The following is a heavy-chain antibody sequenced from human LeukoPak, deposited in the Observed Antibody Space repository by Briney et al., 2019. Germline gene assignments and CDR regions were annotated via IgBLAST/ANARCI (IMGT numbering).Heavy chain of an antibody. CDR1: GFTVSSNY. D-gene: IGHD2-2*01. J-gene: IGHJ6*02. Sequence: GGSLRLSCAASGFTVSSNYMSWVRQAPGKGLEWVSVIYSGGSTYYADSVKGRFTISRDNSKNTLYLQMNSLRAEDTAVYYCAREVVVPAAILYYYGMDVWGQGTTVTVSS. CDR3: AREVVVPAAILYYYGMDV. V-gene: IGHV3-53*01. CDR2: IYSGGST.